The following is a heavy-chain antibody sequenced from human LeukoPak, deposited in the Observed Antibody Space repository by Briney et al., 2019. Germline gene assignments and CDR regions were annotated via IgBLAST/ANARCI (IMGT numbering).Heavy chain of an antibody. V-gene: IGHV3-15*01. CDR1: GFTFHNAW. D-gene: IGHD3-10*01. J-gene: IGHJ4*02. CDR2: IKSKTDGGTT. Sequence: GGSLRLSCAGSGFTFHNAWMSWVRQAPGKGLEWVGRIKSKTDGGTTDYAAPVKGRFTISRDDSKNTLFLQMKSLKIEDTAVYYCTTEGYYGSGSYFYWGQGTLVTVSS. CDR3: TTEGYYGSGSYFY.